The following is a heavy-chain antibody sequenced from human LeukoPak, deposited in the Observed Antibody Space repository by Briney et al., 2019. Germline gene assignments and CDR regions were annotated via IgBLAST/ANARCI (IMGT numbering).Heavy chain of an antibody. CDR2: IKQDGSEK. Sequence: PGGSLRLSCTTSGFTFSSYWMSWVRQARGKGREWVANIKQDGSEKYYVGSLKGRFTISRDNGKNSLYLQMSSLRADDTAVYYCAGGLGWTIDLWGQGTLVTVSS. D-gene: IGHD6-19*01. V-gene: IGHV3-7*01. CDR3: AGGLGWTIDL. J-gene: IGHJ5*02. CDR1: GFTFSSYW.